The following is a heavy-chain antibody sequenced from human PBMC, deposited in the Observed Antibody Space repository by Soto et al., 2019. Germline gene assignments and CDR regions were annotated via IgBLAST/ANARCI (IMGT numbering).Heavy chain of an antibody. CDR2: ISAHNGNT. V-gene: IGHV1-18*01. CDR3: ARWRYGDY. J-gene: IGHJ4*02. CDR1: GYGFTTYG. Sequence: QVHLVQSGAEVKKPGASVKVSCKGSGYGFTTYGITWVRQAPGQGLEWMAWISAHNGNTNYAQKLQGRVTVTRDTSTSTAYMELRSLRSDDTAVYYCARWRYGDYWGQGALVTVYS. D-gene: IGHD1-1*01.